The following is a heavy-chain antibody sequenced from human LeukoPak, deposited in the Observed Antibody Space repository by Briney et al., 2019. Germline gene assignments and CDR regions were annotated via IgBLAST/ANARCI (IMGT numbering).Heavy chain of an antibody. CDR2: IIPILGIA. CDR1: GGTFSSYA. J-gene: IGHJ4*02. Sequence: GASVKVSCKASGGTFSSYAISWVRQAPGQGLEWMGRIIPILGIANYAQKSQGRVTITADKSTSTAYMELSSLRSEDTAVYYCARAGNYYDSSGYYDDYWGQGTLVTVSS. D-gene: IGHD3-22*01. V-gene: IGHV1-69*04. CDR3: ARAGNYYDSSGYYDDY.